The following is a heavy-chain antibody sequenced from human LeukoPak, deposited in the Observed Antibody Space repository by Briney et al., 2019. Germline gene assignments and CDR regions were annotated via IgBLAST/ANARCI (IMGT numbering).Heavy chain of an antibody. CDR2: VYSGGAT. CDR3: ARDNPHYTGSGMADY. CDR1: GITVIDSY. Sequence: GGSLRLSCAASGITVIDSYLSWVRQAPGKGLEWVSVVYSGGATYYADSVKGRFTISRESSTNTVYLQMNNLRAEDTAVYYCARDNPHYTGSGMADYWGQGTLVTVSS. D-gene: IGHD3-10*01. J-gene: IGHJ4*02. V-gene: IGHV3-66*01.